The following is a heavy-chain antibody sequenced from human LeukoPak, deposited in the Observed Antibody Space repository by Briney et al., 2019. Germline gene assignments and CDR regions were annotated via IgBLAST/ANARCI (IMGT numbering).Heavy chain of an antibody. V-gene: IGHV3-23*01. D-gene: IGHD1-26*01. CDR3: ARVVIGGSYYGDFDY. CDR2: ISGSGDST. Sequence: PGGSLRLSCAASGFTFSNYAMSWVRQAPGKGLEWVSAISGSGDSTYYADSVKGRFTISRDNSKNTLYLQMNSLRAEDTAVYYCARVVIGGSYYGDFDYWGQGTLVTVSS. CDR1: GFTFSNYA. J-gene: IGHJ4*02.